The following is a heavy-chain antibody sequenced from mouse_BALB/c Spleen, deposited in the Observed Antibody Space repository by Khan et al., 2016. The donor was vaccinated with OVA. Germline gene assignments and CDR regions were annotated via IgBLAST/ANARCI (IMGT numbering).Heavy chain of an antibody. CDR3: ERVDYYGSNNSLDY. CDR1: GFAFNNYD. J-gene: IGHJ2*01. Sequence: EVELVESGGGLVKPGGSLKLSCAATGFAFNNYDMSWVRQTPEKRLDWVAYISSGGTTTYYPDTVKGRFTVSRDNAKNTLYLQKSRLKSEDTAMYYCERVDYYGSNNSLDYGGQGTTLTVSS. CDR2: ISSGGTTT. D-gene: IGHD1-1*01. V-gene: IGHV5-12-1*01.